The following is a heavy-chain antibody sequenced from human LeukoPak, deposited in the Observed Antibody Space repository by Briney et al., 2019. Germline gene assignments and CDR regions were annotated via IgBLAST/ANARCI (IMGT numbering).Heavy chain of an antibody. CDR2: IRYDGSNK. V-gene: IGHV3-30*02. CDR3: AKNLYYYDSSGHLFDY. CDR1: GFTFSSYG. D-gene: IGHD3-22*01. Sequence: GGSLRLSCAASGFTFSSYGMHWVRQAPGKGLEWVTFIRYDGSNKYYADSVKGRFTISRDNSKNTLYLQMNSLRAEDTAVYYCAKNLYYYDSSGHLFDYWGQGTLVTVSS. J-gene: IGHJ4*02.